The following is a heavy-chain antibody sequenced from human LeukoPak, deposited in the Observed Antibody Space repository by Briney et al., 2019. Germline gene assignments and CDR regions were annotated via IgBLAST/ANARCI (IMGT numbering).Heavy chain of an antibody. CDR2: IWYDGNNK. CDR1: GFTFSTYG. D-gene: IGHD3-10*01. J-gene: IGHJ5*02. CDR3: AKISGTYHNDQ. Sequence: GGSLRLSCAASGFTFSTYGMHWVRQAPGKGLEWVAVIWYDGNNKYYADSVKGRFTISKDNSKNTLYLQMNSLRVEDTAVYYCAKISGTYHNDQWGQGTLVTVSS. V-gene: IGHV3-33*06.